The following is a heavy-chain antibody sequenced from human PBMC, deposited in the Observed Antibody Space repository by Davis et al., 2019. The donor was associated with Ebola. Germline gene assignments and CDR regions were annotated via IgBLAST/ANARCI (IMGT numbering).Heavy chain of an antibody. Sequence: GESLKISCAASEFTFSSYDMHWVRQATGKGLEWVSAIGTAGDTYYPGSVKGRFTISRETAKNSLYLQMNSLRAGDTAVYYCARANGYYDSSGYPDAFDIWGQGTMVTVSS. J-gene: IGHJ3*02. V-gene: IGHV3-13*01. CDR1: EFTFSSYD. CDR3: ARANGYYDSSGYPDAFDI. CDR2: IGTAGDT. D-gene: IGHD3-22*01.